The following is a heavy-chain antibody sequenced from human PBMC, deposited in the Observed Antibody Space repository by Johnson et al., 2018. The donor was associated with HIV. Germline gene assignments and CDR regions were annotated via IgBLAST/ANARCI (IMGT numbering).Heavy chain of an antibody. CDR3: ARGRGGDAISFDV. CDR1: GFRFDDYG. Sequence: VQLVESGGGLVQPGGSLRLSCAVSGFRFDDYGMSWVRQAPGKGLEWVSGINWNGGSTGYVDSVKGRFIISRENAKNSLYLQMNSLRVEDTALYYCARGRGGDAISFDVWGQGTMVIVSS. V-gene: IGHV3-20*04. D-gene: IGHD3-16*01. J-gene: IGHJ3*01. CDR2: INWNGGST.